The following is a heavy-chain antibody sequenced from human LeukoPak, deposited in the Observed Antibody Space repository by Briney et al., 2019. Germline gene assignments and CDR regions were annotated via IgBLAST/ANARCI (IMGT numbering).Heavy chain of an antibody. CDR1: GGSISSYY. CDR2: IYYSGST. D-gene: IGHD6-19*01. CDR3: AREQWLVGFDY. Sequence: PSETLSLTCTVSGGSISSYYWSWIRQPPGKGLEWIGYIYYSGSTNYNPSLKSRVTISVDSSKNQFFLKLSSVTAADTAVYYCAREQWLVGFDYWGQGTLVTVSS. V-gene: IGHV4-59*01. J-gene: IGHJ4*02.